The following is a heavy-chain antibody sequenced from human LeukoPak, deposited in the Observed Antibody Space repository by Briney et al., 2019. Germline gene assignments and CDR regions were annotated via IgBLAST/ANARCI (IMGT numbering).Heavy chain of an antibody. CDR3: ARHRDNNWNDY. J-gene: IGHJ5*01. D-gene: IGHD3-10*01. CDR1: GFTFSNAW. CDR2: INHSGST. Sequence: GSLRLSCAASGFTFSNAWMGWVRQPPEKGLEWIGEINHSGSTNYNPSLKSRVTISVDTSKNQFSLRLSSVTAADTAVYYCARHRDNNWNDYWGHGTLVTVSS. V-gene: IGHV4-34*01.